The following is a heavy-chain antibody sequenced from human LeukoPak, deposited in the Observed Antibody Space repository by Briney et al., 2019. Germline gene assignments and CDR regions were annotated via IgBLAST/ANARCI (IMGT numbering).Heavy chain of an antibody. CDR1: GYMFTFYG. J-gene: IGHJ4*02. CDR2: ISPHNGQT. D-gene: IGHD1-26*01. CDR3: AKTREHDLNDV. Sequence: ASVKVSCKGSGYMFTFYGITWVRQAPGQGLEWMGWISPHNGQTLYAAEVQDRVIMTTERSTATAYMELRSLRPDDTAVYYCAKTREHDLNDVWGEGTLVTVSS. V-gene: IGHV1-18*01.